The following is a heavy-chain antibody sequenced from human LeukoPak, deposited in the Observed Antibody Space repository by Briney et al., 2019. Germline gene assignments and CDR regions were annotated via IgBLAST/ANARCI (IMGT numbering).Heavy chain of an antibody. CDR2: IYSSGST. D-gene: IGHD1-26*01. CDR3: AKSGGYGLIDY. Sequence: SETLSLTCTVSGASISGSDYYWGWIRQPPGKGLEWIGNIYSSGSTYYNASLQSRVTISIDTSKNQFSLRLNSVTAADTAMYYCAKSGGYGLIDYWGQGTRVTVSS. V-gene: IGHV4-39*01. J-gene: IGHJ4*02. CDR1: GASISGSDYY.